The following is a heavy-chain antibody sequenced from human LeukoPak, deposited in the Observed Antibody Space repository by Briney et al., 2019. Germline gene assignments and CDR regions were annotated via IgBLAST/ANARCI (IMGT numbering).Heavy chain of an antibody. CDR3: ATEGGSTESNWFDP. CDR1: GGSFSGYY. J-gene: IGHJ5*02. CDR2: INHSGST. Sequence: SETLSLTCAVYGGSFSGYYWSWIRQPPGKGLEWIGEINHSGSTNYNPSLKSRVTISVDTSKNQFSLKLSSVTAADTAVYYCATEGGSTESNWFDPWGQGTLVTVSS. V-gene: IGHV4-34*01. D-gene: IGHD2-2*01.